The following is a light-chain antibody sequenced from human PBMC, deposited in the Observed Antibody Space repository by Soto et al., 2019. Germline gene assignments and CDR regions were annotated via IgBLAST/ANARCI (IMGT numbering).Light chain of an antibody. CDR2: GAS. CDR3: HQYGSSPWT. CDR1: QSVGSS. V-gene: IGKV3-20*01. J-gene: IGKJ1*01. Sequence: EIVLTQSPATLSLSPGERATLSCRASQSVGSSLAWFQQKPGQAPRLLIYGASTRAPGIPDRFSGSGSETDFTLTLTRLESEDFAVYSCHQYGSSPWTFGQGTKV.